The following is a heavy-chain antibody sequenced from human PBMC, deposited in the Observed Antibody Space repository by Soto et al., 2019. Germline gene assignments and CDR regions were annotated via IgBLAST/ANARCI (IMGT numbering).Heavy chain of an antibody. Sequence: SETLSLTCSASGGSITSSSHFWGWVRQPPGKGLEWIGTIYFTGNTYYTPSLKSRLTMSIDTSKNEFSLRLNSVAAADTAVYYCAGQTFTIAAASYGRGNWFDPWGPGTLVTVSS. D-gene: IGHD6-25*01. CDR1: GGSITSSSHF. CDR2: IYFTGNT. CDR3: AGQTFTIAAASYGRGNWFDP. V-gene: IGHV4-39*01. J-gene: IGHJ5*02.